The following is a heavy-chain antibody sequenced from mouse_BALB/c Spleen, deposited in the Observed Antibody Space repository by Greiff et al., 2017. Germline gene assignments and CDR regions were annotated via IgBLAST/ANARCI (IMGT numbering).Heavy chain of an antibody. V-gene: IGHV1-80*01. J-gene: IGHJ4*01. Sequence: QVQLQQSGAELVRPGSSVKISCKASGYAFSSYWMNWVKQRPGQGLESIGQIYPGDGDTNYNGKFKGKATLTADKSSSTAYMQLSSLTSEDSAVYFCARDYRYDEGAMDYWGQGTSVTVSS. D-gene: IGHD2-14*01. CDR3: ARDYRYDEGAMDY. CDR1: GYAFSSYW. CDR2: IYPGDGDT.